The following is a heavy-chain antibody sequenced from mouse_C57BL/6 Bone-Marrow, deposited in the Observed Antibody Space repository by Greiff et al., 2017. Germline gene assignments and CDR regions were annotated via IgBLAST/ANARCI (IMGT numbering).Heavy chain of an antibody. J-gene: IGHJ3*01. D-gene: IGHD1-1*01. Sequence: EVMLVESGGDLVKPGGSLKLSCAASGFTFSSYGMSWVRQTPDKRLEWVATISSGGSYTYYPDSVKGRFTISRDNAKNTLYLQMSSLKSEDTAMYYCARRALLRSFAYWGQGTLVTVSA. CDR3: ARRALLRSFAY. CDR2: ISSGGSYT. CDR1: GFTFSSYG. V-gene: IGHV5-6*01.